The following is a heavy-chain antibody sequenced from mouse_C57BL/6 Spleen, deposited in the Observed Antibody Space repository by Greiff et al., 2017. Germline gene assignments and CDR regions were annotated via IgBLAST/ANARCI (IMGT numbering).Heavy chain of an antibody. J-gene: IGHJ1*03. V-gene: IGHV1-50*01. CDR1: GYTFTSYW. D-gene: IGHD2-5*01. CDR3: ARPANSSNHWYFDV. CDR2: IAPSASYT. Sequence: QVQLQQPGAELVKPGASVKLSCKASGYTFTSYWVQSVTPRPGQGLELLGEIAPSASYTTYNQTFQGKATFTVATSSSPAYMQLSSLTSEDSAVYYCARPANSSNHWYFDVWGTGTPVTVRS.